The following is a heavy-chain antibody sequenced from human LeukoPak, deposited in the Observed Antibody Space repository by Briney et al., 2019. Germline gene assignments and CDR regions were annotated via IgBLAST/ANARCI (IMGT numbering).Heavy chain of an antibody. CDR2: IYSGGST. V-gene: IGHV3-66*01. D-gene: IGHD5-12*01. CDR3: ARVTVAYYFDY. J-gene: IGHJ4*02. CDR1: EFSVGSNY. Sequence: GGSLRLSCAASEFSVGSNYMTWVRQAPGKGLEWVSLIYSGGSTYYADSVKGRFTISRDNSKNTLYLQMNSLRAEDTAVYYCARVTVAYYFDYWGQGTLVTVSS.